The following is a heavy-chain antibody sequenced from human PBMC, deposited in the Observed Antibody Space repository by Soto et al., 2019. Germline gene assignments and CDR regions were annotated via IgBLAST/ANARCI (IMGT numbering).Heavy chain of an antibody. CDR2: IYYSGST. CDR3: ARHLPDIVATITLGSVWFDP. Sequence: PSETLSLTCTVSGGSISSSSYYWGWIRQPPGKGLEWIGSIYYSGSTYYNPSLKSRVTISVDTSKNQFSLKLSSVTAADTAVYYCARHLPDIVATITLGSVWFDPWGQGTLVTVSS. D-gene: IGHD5-12*01. CDR1: GGSISSSSYY. J-gene: IGHJ5*02. V-gene: IGHV4-39*01.